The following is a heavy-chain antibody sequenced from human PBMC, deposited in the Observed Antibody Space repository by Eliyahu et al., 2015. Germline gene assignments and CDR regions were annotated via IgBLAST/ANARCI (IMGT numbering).Heavy chain of an antibody. CDR1: GFTFSTYA. CDR2: ISANGGYI. Sequence: EVQLVESGGGLVQPGGSLRLSCSASGFTFSTYAMHWVRQAPGKGLEXWSAISANGGYIYYADSVKGRFTISRDNSKNTLYLQMSSLRAEDTAVYYCVKGDGYDPMIWFHPWGQGTLVTVSS. CDR3: VKGDGYDPMIWFHP. V-gene: IGHV3-64D*08. J-gene: IGHJ5*02. D-gene: IGHD5-24*01.